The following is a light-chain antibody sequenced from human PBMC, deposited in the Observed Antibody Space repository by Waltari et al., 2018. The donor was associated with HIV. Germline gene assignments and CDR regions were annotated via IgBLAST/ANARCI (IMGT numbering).Light chain of an antibody. J-gene: IGLJ3*02. CDR2: NSN. V-gene: IGLV1-44*01. CDR1: SSNIGSNT. Sequence: QSVLTQPPSASGTPGPRVTISCSGGSSNIGSNTVTWYQQLPGTAPKPLIFNSNQRPSGVPDRFSGSKSGTSASLAISGLQSEDEADYYCAAWDDSLNGLWVFGAGTKVTVL. CDR3: AAWDDSLNGLWV.